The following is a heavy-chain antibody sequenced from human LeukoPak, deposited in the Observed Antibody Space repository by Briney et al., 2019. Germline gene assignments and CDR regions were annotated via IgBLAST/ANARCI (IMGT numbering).Heavy chain of an antibody. CDR2: INPNSGGT. CDR1: GGTFSSYA. D-gene: IGHD4-23*01. V-gene: IGHV1-2*02. J-gene: IGHJ4*02. CDR3: ASTGTTVVTEFDY. Sequence: ASVKVSCKASGGTFSSYAISWVRQAPGQGLEWMGWINPNSGGTNYAQKFQGRVTMTRDTSISTAYMELSRLRSDDTAVYYCASTGTTVVTEFDYWGQGTLVTVSS.